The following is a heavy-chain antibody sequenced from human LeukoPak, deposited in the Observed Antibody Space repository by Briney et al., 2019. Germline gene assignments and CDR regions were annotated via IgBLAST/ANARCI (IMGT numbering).Heavy chain of an antibody. V-gene: IGHV3-23*01. J-gene: IGHJ5*02. Sequence: PGGSLRLSCAASGFTFSSYAMSWVRQAPGKGLEWVSAISGSGGSTYYADSVKGRFTISRDNSKNTLYLQMNVLGAEATAVYCGAEDPSGYFYNWFDPWGQGTLVTVSS. CDR1: GFTFSSYA. CDR2: ISGSGGST. CDR3: AEDPSGYFYNWFDP. D-gene: IGHD3-3*01.